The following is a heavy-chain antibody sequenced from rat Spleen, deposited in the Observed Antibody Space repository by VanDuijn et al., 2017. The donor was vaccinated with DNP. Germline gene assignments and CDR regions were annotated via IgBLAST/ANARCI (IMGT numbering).Heavy chain of an antibody. V-gene: IGHV1-43*01. D-gene: IGHD1-6*01. Sequence: QIQLQQSGAELAKPDSSVKISCKASGYTFTNYYISWIKQTTGQGLEYVGYINTGSGGSNYNEKFKGKATLTVDISSSTSFMHLTSLTPDDSAVYYCARDYGYNYFDYWGQGVMVTVSS. CDR1: GYTFTNYY. CDR3: ARDYGYNYFDY. J-gene: IGHJ2*01. CDR2: INTGSGGS.